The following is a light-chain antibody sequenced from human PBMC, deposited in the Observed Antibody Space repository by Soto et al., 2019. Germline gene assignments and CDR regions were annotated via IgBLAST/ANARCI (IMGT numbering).Light chain of an antibody. CDR3: QVWDSSSDHDVI. CDR1: NIGSKS. Sequence: SYELTQPPSVSVAPGQTATITCGGNNIGSKSVHWYRQKPGQAPVLVVYDDSARPSRNPERFSGSNSGNTATLTISRVEAGDEADYYCQVWDSSSDHDVIFGGGTKLTVL. J-gene: IGLJ2*01. CDR2: DDS. V-gene: IGLV3-21*02.